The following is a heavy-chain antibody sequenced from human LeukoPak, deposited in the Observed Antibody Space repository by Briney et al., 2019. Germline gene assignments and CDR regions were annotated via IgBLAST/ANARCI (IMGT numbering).Heavy chain of an antibody. D-gene: IGHD2-21*01. Sequence: GGSLRLSCAASGFTFSSYSMNWVRQAPGKGLEWVSSISSSSSYIYYADSVKGRFTISRDNAKNSLYLQMNSLRAEDTAVYYCARGGERGFDAFDIWGQGTMVTVSP. J-gene: IGHJ3*02. CDR2: ISSSSSYI. CDR3: ARGGERGFDAFDI. V-gene: IGHV3-21*01. CDR1: GFTFSSYS.